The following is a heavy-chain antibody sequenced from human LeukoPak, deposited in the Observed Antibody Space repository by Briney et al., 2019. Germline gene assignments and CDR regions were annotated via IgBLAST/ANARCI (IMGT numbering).Heavy chain of an antibody. D-gene: IGHD3-3*01. CDR3: ARDHLTYYDFWSGYQPYYYGMDV. CDR1: GGSTSSYY. V-gene: IGHV4-59*01. CDR2: IYYSGST. J-gene: IGHJ6*02. Sequence: PSETLSLTCTVSGGSTSSYYWSWIRQPPGKGLEWIGYIYYSGSTNYNPSLKSRVTISVDTSKNQFSLKLSSVTAADTAVYYCARDHLTYYDFWSGYQPYYYGMDVWGQGTTVTVSS.